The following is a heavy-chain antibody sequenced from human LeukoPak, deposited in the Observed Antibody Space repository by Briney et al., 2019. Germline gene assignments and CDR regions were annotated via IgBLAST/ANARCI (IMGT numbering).Heavy chain of an antibody. CDR3: VHEARRDGYKLAPVAEH. Sequence: GGSLRLSCAASGFIFDDYAMHWVRQAPGKGLEWVSAISETSRKTYYADPVQGRFTISRDNSKNTLYLQMNDLRDADTAVYYCVHEARRDGYKLAPVAEHWGQGTLVTVSS. J-gene: IGHJ1*01. V-gene: IGHV3-23*01. D-gene: IGHD5-24*01. CDR2: ISETSRKT. CDR1: GFIFDDYA.